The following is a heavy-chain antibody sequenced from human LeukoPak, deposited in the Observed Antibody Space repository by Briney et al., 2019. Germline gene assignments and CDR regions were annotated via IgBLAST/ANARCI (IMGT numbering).Heavy chain of an antibody. Sequence: ASVKVSCKVSGYTFSNYGICWVRQAPGQGPEWMGWISMDHGGTNYAQKFQGRVTMTTDTSTGTAYMELRSLRSDDTAVYYCARVVTGYYGSGSYYEDYWGQGTLVTVSS. J-gene: IGHJ4*02. CDR1: GYTFSNYG. D-gene: IGHD3-10*01. CDR3: ARVVTGYYGSGSYYEDY. V-gene: IGHV1-18*01. CDR2: ISMDHGGT.